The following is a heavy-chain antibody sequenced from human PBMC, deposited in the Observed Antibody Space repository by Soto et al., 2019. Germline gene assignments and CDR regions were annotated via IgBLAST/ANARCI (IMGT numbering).Heavy chain of an antibody. Sequence: PSQTLSLTCDISGDSVSSDSTAWNWIRQSPSRGLEWLGRTYYKSKWFYNYAVSVRSRIAIKSDTSKNQFSLQLNSVTPEDTAVYFCARGEQWLLYWGQGTLVTVSS. V-gene: IGHV6-1*01. CDR3: ARGEQWLLY. CDR1: GDSVSSDSTA. CDR2: TYYKSKWFY. D-gene: IGHD6-19*01. J-gene: IGHJ4*02.